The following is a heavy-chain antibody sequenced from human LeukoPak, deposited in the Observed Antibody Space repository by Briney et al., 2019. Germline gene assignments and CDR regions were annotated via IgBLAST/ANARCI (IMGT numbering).Heavy chain of an antibody. V-gene: IGHV4-61*02. CDR3: ARFATVVPASPYYYYYMDV. D-gene: IGHD2-2*01. CDR2: IYTSGST. CDR1: GVSISSGSYY. Sequence: PSETLSLTCTVSGVSISSGSYYWSWLRQPAGKGLEWIGRIYTSGSTNYNPSLKSRVTMSVDTSKNQFSLKLSSVTAADTAVYYCARFATVVPASPYYYYYMDVWGKGTTVTVSS. J-gene: IGHJ6*03.